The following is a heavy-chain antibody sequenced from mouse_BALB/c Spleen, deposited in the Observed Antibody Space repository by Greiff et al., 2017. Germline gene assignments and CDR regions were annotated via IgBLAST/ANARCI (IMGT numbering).Heavy chain of an antibody. D-gene: IGHD1-2*01. J-gene: IGHJ3*01. CDR2: IYPSDSYT. CDR1: GYTFTSYW. Sequence: QVQLQQPGAELVRPGASVKLSCKASGYTFTSYWINWVKQRPGQGLEWIGNIYPSDSYTNYNQKFKDKATLTVDKSSSTAYMQLSSPTSEDSAVYYCTRGKYYGLFAYWGQGTLVTVSA. V-gene: IGHV1-69*02. CDR3: TRGKYYGLFAY.